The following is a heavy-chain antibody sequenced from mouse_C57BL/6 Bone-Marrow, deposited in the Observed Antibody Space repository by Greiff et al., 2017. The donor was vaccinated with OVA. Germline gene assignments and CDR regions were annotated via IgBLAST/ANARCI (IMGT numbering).Heavy chain of an antibody. CDR1: GYTFTSYW. CDR2: IDPSDSYT. CDR3: ARGYRLDY. J-gene: IGHJ4*01. V-gene: IGHV1-50*01. D-gene: IGHD1-2*01. Sequence: QVQLQQSGAELVKPGASVKLSCKASGYTFTSYWMQWVKQRPGQGLEWIGEIDPSDSYTNYNQKFKGKATLTVDTSSSTAYMQLSSRTSEDSAVYYCARGYRLDYWGQGTSVTVSS.